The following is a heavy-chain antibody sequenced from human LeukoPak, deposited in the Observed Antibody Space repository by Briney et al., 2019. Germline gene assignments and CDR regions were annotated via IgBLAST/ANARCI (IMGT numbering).Heavy chain of an antibody. D-gene: IGHD3-10*01. CDR3: AREVGVRYAFDI. Sequence: SVKVSCKASGGTFSSYAISWVRQAPGQGLEWMGGIIPIFGTANYAQKFQGRVTITTDESTSTAYMELSSLRSEDTAVYYCAREVGVRYAFDIWGQGTMVTVSS. CDR1: GGTFSSYA. J-gene: IGHJ3*02. V-gene: IGHV1-69*05. CDR2: IIPIFGTA.